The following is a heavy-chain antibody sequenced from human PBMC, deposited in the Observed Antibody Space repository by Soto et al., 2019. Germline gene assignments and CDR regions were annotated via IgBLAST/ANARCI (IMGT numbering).Heavy chain of an antibody. CDR1: GFTFSSYW. Sequence: PVGSLRLSCAASGFTFSSYWMHWVRQAPGKGLVWVSRINSDGSSTSYADSVKGRFTISRDNAKNTLYLQMNSLRAEDTAVYYCARAVHQYYYDSSGSDYWGQGTLVTVSS. V-gene: IGHV3-74*01. D-gene: IGHD3-22*01. J-gene: IGHJ4*02. CDR3: ARAVHQYYYDSSGSDY. CDR2: INSDGSST.